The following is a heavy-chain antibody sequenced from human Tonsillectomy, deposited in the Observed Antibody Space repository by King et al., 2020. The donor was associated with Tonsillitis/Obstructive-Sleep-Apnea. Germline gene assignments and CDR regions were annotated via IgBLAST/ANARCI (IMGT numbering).Heavy chain of an antibody. Sequence: QLQESGPGLVKASGTLSLTCAVSGSSIDSSNWWNWVRQPPGKGLEWIGEIYHGGRTNYNPSLKSRVTISVDKSKNQFSLRLSSVTAADPAVYYCARELRPDFSDYSYMDVWGKGTTVTVST. CDR3: ARELRPDFSDYSYMDV. J-gene: IGHJ6*04. D-gene: IGHD4-11*01. CDR2: IYHGGRT. V-gene: IGHV4-4*02. CDR1: GSSIDSSNW.